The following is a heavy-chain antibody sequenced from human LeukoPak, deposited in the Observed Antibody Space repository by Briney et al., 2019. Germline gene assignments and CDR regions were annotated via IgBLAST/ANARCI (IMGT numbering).Heavy chain of an antibody. Sequence: SETLSLTCAVYGGSFSGYYWSWIRQPPGKGLEWIGEINHSGSTNYNPSLKSRVTISVDTSKNQFSLKLSSVTAADTAVYYCARRLRWSQGGFGYWGQGTLVTVSS. D-gene: IGHD4-23*01. CDR2: INHSGST. CDR1: GGSFSGYY. CDR3: ARRLRWSQGGFGY. V-gene: IGHV4-34*01. J-gene: IGHJ4*02.